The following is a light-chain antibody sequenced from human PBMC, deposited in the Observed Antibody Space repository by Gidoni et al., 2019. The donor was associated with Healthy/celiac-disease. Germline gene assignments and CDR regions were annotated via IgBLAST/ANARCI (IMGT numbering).Light chain of an antibody. J-gene: IGLJ3*02. Sequence: QSVLTQPPSASGHPGQRVTISCSGSSSNIGSNYVYWYQQLTGTAPKLIIYSNNQRPSGVPDRFSGSKSGTSASLAISGLRSEDEADDYCAAWDDSLSGWVFGGGTKLTVL. CDR3: AAWDDSLSGWV. V-gene: IGLV1-47*02. CDR1: SSNIGSNY. CDR2: SNN.